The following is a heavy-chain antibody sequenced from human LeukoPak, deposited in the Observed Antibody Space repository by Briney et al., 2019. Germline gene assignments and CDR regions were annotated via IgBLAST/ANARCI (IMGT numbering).Heavy chain of an antibody. CDR1: GGSFSGYY. V-gene: IGHV4-34*01. CDR2: INHSGST. CDR3: AAGGSSSYNWFDP. J-gene: IGHJ5*02. D-gene: IGHD6-13*01. Sequence: PSETLSLTCAVYGGSFSGYYWSWIRQPPGKGLEWIGEINHSGSTNYNPSLKSRVTISVDTSKNQFSLKLSSVTAADTAVYYCAAGGSSSYNWFDPWGQGTLVTVSS.